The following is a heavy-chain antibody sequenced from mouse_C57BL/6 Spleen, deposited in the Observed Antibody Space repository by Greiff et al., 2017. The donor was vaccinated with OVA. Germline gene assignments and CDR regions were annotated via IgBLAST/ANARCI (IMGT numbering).Heavy chain of an antibody. J-gene: IGHJ3*01. CDR2: ISSGGDYI. Sequence: EVKLVESGAGLVKPGGSLKLSCAASGFTFSSYAMSWVRQTPEKRLEWVAYISSGGDYIYYADTVQGRFTISRDNARNTLYLQMSSLKSEDTAMYYCTREGTTSFAYWGQGTLVTVSA. CDR1: GFTFSSYA. CDR3: TREGTTSFAY. V-gene: IGHV5-9-1*02.